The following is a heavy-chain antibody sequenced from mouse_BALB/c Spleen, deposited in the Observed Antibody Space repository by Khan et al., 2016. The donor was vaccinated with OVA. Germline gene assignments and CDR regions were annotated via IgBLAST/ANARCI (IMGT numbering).Heavy chain of an antibody. J-gene: IGHJ4*01. D-gene: IGHD2-10*01. CDR3: ARAYDGNYREAMDY. Sequence: QVQLKESGPGLVAPSQSLSITCTVSGFSLTGYGVNWVRQPPGKGLEWLGMIWGDGSTDYNSVLKSRLSISKDNSKSQVFLKMNSVQTDDTARYYCARAYDGNYREAMDYWGQGTSVTVSS. CDR2: IWGDGST. CDR1: GFSLTGYG. V-gene: IGHV2-6-7*01.